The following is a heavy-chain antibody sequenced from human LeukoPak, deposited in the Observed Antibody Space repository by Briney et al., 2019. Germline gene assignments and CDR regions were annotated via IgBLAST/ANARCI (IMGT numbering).Heavy chain of an antibody. D-gene: IGHD3-22*01. V-gene: IGHV4-34*01. J-gene: IGHJ3*02. CDR2: INHSGST. Sequence: AETLSLTCAVYGGSFSGYYWSWIRQPPGKGLEWIGEINHSGSTNYNPSLKSRVTISVDTSKNQFSLKLSSVTAADTAVYYCARDGGTYSYDSSGSDDAFDIWGQGTMVTVSS. CDR1: GGSFSGYY. CDR3: ARDGGTYSYDSSGSDDAFDI.